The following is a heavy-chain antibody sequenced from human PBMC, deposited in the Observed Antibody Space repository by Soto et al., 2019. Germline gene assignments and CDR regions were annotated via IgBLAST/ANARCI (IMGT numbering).Heavy chain of an antibody. D-gene: IGHD6-19*01. Sequence: QVQLVQSGAEVKKPGSSVKVSCKASGGTFSSYAISWVRQAPGQGLEWMGGIIPIFGTANYAQKFQGRVTITADESTSTAYMELSSLRSEDTAVYYCARCSAGSGWEREYNWFDPWGQGTLVTVSS. V-gene: IGHV1-69*01. CDR2: IIPIFGTA. J-gene: IGHJ5*02. CDR1: GGTFSSYA. CDR3: ARCSAGSGWEREYNWFDP.